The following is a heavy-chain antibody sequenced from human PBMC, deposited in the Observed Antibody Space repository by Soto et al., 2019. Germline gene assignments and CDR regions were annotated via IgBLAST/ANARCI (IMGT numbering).Heavy chain of an antibody. CDR2: IGAAGDT. J-gene: IGHJ4*02. Sequence: EVQLVESGGGLVQPGGSPRLSCAASGFTFSSYDMHWVRQVTGKGLEWVSAIGAAGDTYYPDSVKGRFTISRENAKNSLYLQMNSLRAEDTAVYYCASGGWGSSWYEGGSRIDYWGQGTLVTVSS. V-gene: IGHV3-13*01. CDR1: GFTFSSYD. D-gene: IGHD6-13*01. CDR3: ASGGWGSSWYEGGSRIDY.